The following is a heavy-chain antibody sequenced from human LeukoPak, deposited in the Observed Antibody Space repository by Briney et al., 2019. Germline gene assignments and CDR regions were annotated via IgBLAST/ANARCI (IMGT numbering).Heavy chain of an antibody. CDR1: GGSISSSNW. CDR2: IYHSGST. CDR3: ARHKRAARLTGNGRRFDY. D-gene: IGHD6-6*01. J-gene: IGHJ4*02. V-gene: IGHV4-4*02. Sequence: PSGTLSLTCAVSGGSISSSNWWSWVRQPPGKGLEWIGEIYHSGSTNYNPSLKSRVTISVDKSKNQFSLKLSSVTAADTAVYYCARHKRAARLTGNGRRFDYWGQGTLVTVSS.